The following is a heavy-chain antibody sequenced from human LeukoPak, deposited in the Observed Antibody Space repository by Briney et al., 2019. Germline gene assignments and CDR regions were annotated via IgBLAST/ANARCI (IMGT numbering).Heavy chain of an antibody. CDR1: GFTSSSYA. CDR3: ARDPFPYYYGSGSYPTY. D-gene: IGHD3-10*01. J-gene: IGHJ4*02. CDR2: ISYDGSNK. V-gene: IGHV3-30*04. Sequence: GGSLRLSCAASGFTSSSYAMHWVRQAPGKGLEWVAVISYDGSNKYYADSVKGRFTISRDNSKNTLYLQMNSLRAEDTAVYYCARDPFPYYYGSGSYPTYWGQGTLVTVSS.